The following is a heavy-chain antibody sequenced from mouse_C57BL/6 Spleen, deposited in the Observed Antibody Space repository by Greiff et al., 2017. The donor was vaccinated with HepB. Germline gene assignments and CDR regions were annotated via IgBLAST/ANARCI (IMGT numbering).Heavy chain of an antibody. D-gene: IGHD2-4*01. Sequence: EVNLVESGGGLVKPGGSLKLSCAASGFTFSSYTMSWVRQTPEKRLEWVATISGGGGNTYYPDSVKGRFTISRDNAKNTLYLQMSSLRSEDTALYYCARPAPNYDYDPFFAYWGQGTLVTVSA. CDR1: GFTFSSYT. J-gene: IGHJ3*01. CDR3: ARPAPNYDYDPFFAY. CDR2: ISGGGGNT. V-gene: IGHV5-9*01.